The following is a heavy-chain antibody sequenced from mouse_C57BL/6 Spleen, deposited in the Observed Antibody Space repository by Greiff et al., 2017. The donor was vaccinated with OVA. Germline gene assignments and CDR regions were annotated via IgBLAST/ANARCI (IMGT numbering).Heavy chain of an antibody. Sequence: LQQPGAELVKPGASVKLSCKASGYTFTSYWMQWVKQRPGQGLEWIGEIDPSDSYTNYNQKFKGKATLTVDTSSSTAYMQLSSLTSEDSAVYYCARNKAYAMDYWGQGTSVTVSS. CDR2: IDPSDSYT. CDR3: ARNKAYAMDY. CDR1: GYTFTSYW. J-gene: IGHJ4*01. V-gene: IGHV1-50*01.